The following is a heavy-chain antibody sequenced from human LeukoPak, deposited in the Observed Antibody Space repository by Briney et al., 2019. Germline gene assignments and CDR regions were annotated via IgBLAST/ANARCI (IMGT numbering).Heavy chain of an antibody. V-gene: IGHV3-23*05. CDR3: AIPPTGTIAASGTGAH. Sequence: PGGSLTLSCAASGFTYSNYAMIGLREAPGKGLEWFSDIYSTGSSRYYADSVKGRFTFSRDNSKNTLSLQINSLRVEDTAVYYCAIPPTGTIAASGTGAHWGQGTLVTVSS. J-gene: IGHJ4*02. CDR1: GFTYSNYA. D-gene: IGHD6-13*01. CDR2: IYSTGSSR.